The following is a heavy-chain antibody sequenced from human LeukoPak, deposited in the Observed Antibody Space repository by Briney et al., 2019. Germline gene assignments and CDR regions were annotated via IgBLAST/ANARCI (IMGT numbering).Heavy chain of an antibody. D-gene: IGHD6-13*01. CDR1: EFTFSSYA. J-gene: IGHJ5*02. Sequence: PGGSLRLSCAASEFTFSSYAMTWVRQAPGKGLEWVSSISGSDGSTYYADSVKGRFTISRDNSKNTLYLQMNSLRAEDTAVYYCAKDKTRGIARLFDPWGQGTLVTVSS. CDR3: AKDKTRGIARLFDP. CDR2: ISGSDGST. V-gene: IGHV3-23*01.